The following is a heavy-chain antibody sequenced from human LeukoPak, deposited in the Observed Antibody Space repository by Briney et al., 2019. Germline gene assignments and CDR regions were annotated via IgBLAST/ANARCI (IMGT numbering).Heavy chain of an antibody. V-gene: IGHV3-53*01. CDR3: TTEGGTEYSSSWSDGGFDF. CDR2: LYIGGNT. D-gene: IGHD6-13*01. Sequence: GGSLRLSCAASGLTVNNNYMNWVRQAPGKGLEWVSALYIGGNTYYADSVKGRFTISRDNSKNTLYLQMNSLRAEDTAVYYCTTEGGTEYSSSWSDGGFDFWGQGTLVTVSS. J-gene: IGHJ4*02. CDR1: GLTVNNNY.